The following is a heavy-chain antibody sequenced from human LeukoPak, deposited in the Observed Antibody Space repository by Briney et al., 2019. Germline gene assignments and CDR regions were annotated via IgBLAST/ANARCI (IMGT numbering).Heavy chain of an antibody. CDR2: INHSGST. V-gene: IGHV4-34*01. CDR1: GGSFSGYY. D-gene: IGHD3-22*01. J-gene: IGHJ4*02. CDR3: ARGRLYYDSSGFDY. Sequence: SETLSLTCAVYGGSFSGYYWSWIRQPPGKGLEWIGEINHSGSTNYNPSLKSRVTISVDTSKNQFSLKLSSVTAADTAVYYCARGRLYYDSSGFDYWGQGTLVNVSS.